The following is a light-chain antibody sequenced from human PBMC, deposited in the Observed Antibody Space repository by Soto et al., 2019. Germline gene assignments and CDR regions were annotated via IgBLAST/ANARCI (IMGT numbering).Light chain of an antibody. CDR2: TAT. CDR1: QDVSFW. CDR3: QQSNTFVT. V-gene: IGKV1-12*01. Sequence: DIQMTQSPSSVSASVGDRVTSTCRASQDVSFWLAWYQQKPGQAPKLLVYTATTLQSGVPSRFSGSGSGTHFTLTINGLQPEDFATYYCQQSNTFVTFGGGTRVEI. J-gene: IGKJ4*01.